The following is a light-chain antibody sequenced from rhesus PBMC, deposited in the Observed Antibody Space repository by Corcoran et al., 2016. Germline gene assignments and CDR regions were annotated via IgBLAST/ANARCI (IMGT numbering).Light chain of an antibody. CDR1: QSISSW. J-gene: IGKJ2*01. CDR2: KAS. Sequence: DIQMTQSPSSLSASVGDTVTITCRASQSISSWLAWYQQKPGKAPKLLIYKASSLQSGVPSRVSGSGSGTEFTLTISRLQSEDFATYYCQQDSSSPYSFGQGTKVEIK. V-gene: IGKV1-22*01. CDR3: QQDSSSPYS.